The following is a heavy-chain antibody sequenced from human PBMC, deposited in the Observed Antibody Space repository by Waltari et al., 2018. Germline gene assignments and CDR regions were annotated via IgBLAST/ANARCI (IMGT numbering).Heavy chain of an antibody. CDR3: ARKRHYGSGSYYRNWFDP. V-gene: IGHV4-34*01. CDR2: INHSGSN. D-gene: IGHD3-10*01. CDR1: GGSFSGYY. Sequence: QVQLQQWGAGLLKPSETLSLTCAVYGGSFSGYYWSWIRQPPGKGLEWIGEINHSGSNNYNPSLKSRVTISVDTSKNQFSLKLSSVTAADTAVYYCARKRHYGSGSYYRNWFDPWGQGTLVTVSS. J-gene: IGHJ5*02.